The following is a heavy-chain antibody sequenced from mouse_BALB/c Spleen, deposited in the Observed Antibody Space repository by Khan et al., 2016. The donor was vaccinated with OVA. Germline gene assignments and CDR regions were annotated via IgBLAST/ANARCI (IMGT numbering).Heavy chain of an antibody. CDR1: GYTFTSFN. J-gene: IGHJ4*01. V-gene: IGHV1-12*01. CDR3: AGGNEGNGNAMDC. D-gene: IGHD2-1*01. Sequence: QVQLKQSGAELMKPGASVKMSCKASGYTFTSFNIHWVKQTPGQGLEWIGAIYPGNGVTSYNQKFKGKATLTADKSSSTAYMQLRSLTSEDSAVLYWAGGNEGNGNAMDCWGQGTSVTVSS. CDR2: IYPGNGVT.